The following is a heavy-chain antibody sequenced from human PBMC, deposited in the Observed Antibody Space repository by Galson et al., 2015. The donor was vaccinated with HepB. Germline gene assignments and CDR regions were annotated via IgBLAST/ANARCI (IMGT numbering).Heavy chain of an antibody. D-gene: IGHD3-10*01. Sequence: SLRLSCAASGFTFEDYDMNWVRQAPGKGLEWLACISWRSDFTDYADSVRGRFTISRDNAKYSLYLQMNSLRTEDTTVYYCAQDLSYYYGSGSYFVGMNAWGQGTTVTVSA. CDR2: ISWRSDFT. J-gene: IGHJ6*01. CDR3: AQDLSYYYGSGSYFVGMNA. CDR1: GFTFEDYD. V-gene: IGHV3-9*01.